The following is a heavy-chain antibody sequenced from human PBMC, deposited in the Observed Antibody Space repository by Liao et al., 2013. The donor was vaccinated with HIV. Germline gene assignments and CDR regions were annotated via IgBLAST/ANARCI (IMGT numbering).Heavy chain of an antibody. D-gene: IGHD2-15*01. Sequence: QVQLQESGPGLVKPSETLSLTCTVSGGSISNYYWSWIRLPAGKGLEWIGRIYSSGSTNYNPSLMSRVTMSIDTSKNQFSLKLSSVTAADTAVYYCARDMVVNPYNWFDPWGQGTLVTVSS. CDR1: GGSISNYY. V-gene: IGHV4-4*07. CDR2: IYSSGST. CDR3: ARDMVVNPYNWFDP. J-gene: IGHJ5*02.